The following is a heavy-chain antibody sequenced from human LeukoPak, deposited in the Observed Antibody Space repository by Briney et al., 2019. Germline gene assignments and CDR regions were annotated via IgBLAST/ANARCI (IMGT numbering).Heavy chain of an antibody. V-gene: IGHV4-59*01. CDR2: IYYSGST. Sequence: PETLSLTCTVSGGSISNYYWSWIRQPPGKAPEWIGFIYYSGSTNYNPSLKSRVTISVDTSKNQFSLKLTSVTAADTAVYYCARVRSSSSLSPWYFDLWGRGTLVTVSS. D-gene: IGHD6-13*01. CDR1: GGSISNYY. CDR3: ARVRSSSSLSPWYFDL. J-gene: IGHJ2*01.